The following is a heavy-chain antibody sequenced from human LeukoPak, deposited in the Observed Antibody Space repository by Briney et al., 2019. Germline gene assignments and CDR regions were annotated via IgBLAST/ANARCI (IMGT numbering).Heavy chain of an antibody. J-gene: IGHJ6*02. CDR1: GGSISSYY. D-gene: IGHD2-15*01. CDR3: ARLKPEYCSGGSCYYMYYYYGMDV. V-gene: IGHV4-59*01. CDR2: IYYSGST. Sequence: SETLSLTCTVSGGSISSYYWSWIRQPPGKGLEWIGYIYYSGSTNYNPSLKSRVTISVDTSKNQFSLKLSSVTAADTAVYYCARLKPEYCSGGSCYYMYYYYGMDVWGQGTTVTVSS.